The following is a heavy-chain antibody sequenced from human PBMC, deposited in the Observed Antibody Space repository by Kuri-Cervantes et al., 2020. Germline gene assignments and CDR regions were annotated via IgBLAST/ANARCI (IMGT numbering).Heavy chain of an antibody. Sequence: GESLKISCAASGFTFSSHAMHWVRQAPGKGLEWVAFIRYDGSNKYYADSVKGRFTISRDNSKNTLYLQMNSLGAEDTAGYYCAPYNIPLFDIWGQGTMVTVSS. CDR3: APYNIPLFDI. CDR1: GFTFSSHA. V-gene: IGHV3-30*02. D-gene: IGHD5-24*01. J-gene: IGHJ3*02. CDR2: IRYDGSNK.